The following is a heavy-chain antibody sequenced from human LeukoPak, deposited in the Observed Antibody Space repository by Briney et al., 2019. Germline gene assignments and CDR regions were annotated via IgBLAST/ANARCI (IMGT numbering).Heavy chain of an antibody. CDR2: VSGSGGTT. J-gene: IGHJ4*02. D-gene: IGHD4-17*01. V-gene: IGHV3-23*01. CDR1: GFTFDNYA. CDR3: AKERTTVTTHFDY. Sequence: QSGGSLRLSCAASGFTFDNYAMTWVRQAPGKGLEWVSLVSGSGGTTYYADSVKGRFTISRDNSKNTLYLQMNSLRAEDTAVYYCAKERTTVTTHFDYWGQGTLVTVSS.